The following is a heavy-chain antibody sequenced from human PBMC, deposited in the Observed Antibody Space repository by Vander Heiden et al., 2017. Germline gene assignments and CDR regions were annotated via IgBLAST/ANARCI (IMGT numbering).Heavy chain of an antibody. J-gene: IGHJ4*02. CDR1: GFAFSSYA. CDR2: ISGSGGST. V-gene: IGHV3-23*01. CDR3: AKGYGLSVKYFDY. Sequence: EVQLLESGGGLVQPGGSLRLSCAASGFAFSSYAMSWVRQAPGKGLEWVSAISGSGGSTYYADSVKGRFTISRDNSKNTLYLQMNSLRAEDTAVYYCAKGYGLSVKYFDYWGQGTLVTVSS. D-gene: IGHD3-16*01.